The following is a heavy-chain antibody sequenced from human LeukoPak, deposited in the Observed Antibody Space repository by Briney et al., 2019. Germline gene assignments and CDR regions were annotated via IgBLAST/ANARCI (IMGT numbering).Heavy chain of an antibody. CDR1: GYTFTGYY. V-gene: IGHV1-2*02. J-gene: IGHJ4*02. CDR2: INPNSGDT. Sequence: ASVKVSCTASGYTFTGYYMHWVRQAPGQGLEWMGWINPNSGDTNYAQKFQGRVSMTRDTSISTAYMELSRLRSDDTAVYYCASRGSHTTVLDYWGQGTLVTVSS. CDR3: ASRGSHTTVLDY. D-gene: IGHD3-16*01.